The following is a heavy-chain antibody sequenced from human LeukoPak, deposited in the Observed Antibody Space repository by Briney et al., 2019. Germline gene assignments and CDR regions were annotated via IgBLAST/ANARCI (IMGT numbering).Heavy chain of an antibody. Sequence: SETLSLTCTVSGGSIGSYFWTWIRQPAGKGLESIGRIYSSGSTNYNPSLKSRLTMSIDTSKSQFSLNLTSVTAADTAVYYCAREYNSSRYFDSWGQGTLVTVSS. J-gene: IGHJ4*02. CDR3: AREYNSSRYFDS. CDR1: GGSIGSYF. CDR2: IYSSGST. V-gene: IGHV4-4*07. D-gene: IGHD6-13*01.